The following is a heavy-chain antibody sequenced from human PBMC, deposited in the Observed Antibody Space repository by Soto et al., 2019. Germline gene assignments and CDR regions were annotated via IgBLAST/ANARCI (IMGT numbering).Heavy chain of an antibody. Sequence: EVQLVESGGGLVQPGRSLRLSCAASGFTFDDYAMHWVRQAPGKGLEWVSGISWNSGSIGYADSVKGRFTISRDNAKNSLYLQMNSLRAEDTALYYCATDTRGYCSSTSCSYYFDYWGQGTLVTVSS. CDR1: GFTFDDYA. V-gene: IGHV3-9*01. CDR2: ISWNSGSI. CDR3: ATDTRGYCSSTSCSYYFDY. J-gene: IGHJ4*02. D-gene: IGHD2-2*01.